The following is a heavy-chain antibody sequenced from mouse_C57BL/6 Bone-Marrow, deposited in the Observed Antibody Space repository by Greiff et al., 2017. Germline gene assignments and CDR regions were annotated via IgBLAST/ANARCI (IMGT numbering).Heavy chain of an antibody. V-gene: IGHV1-85*01. D-gene: IGHD1-1*01. CDR1: GYTFTSYD. J-gene: IGHJ1*03. Sequence: QVQLQQSGPELVKPGASVKLSCKASGYTFTSYDINWVQQRPGQGLEWIGWISHRDGSTKYNEKFKGKATLTVDTASSTAYMELHSLTSEDSAVYFCARDYGGSYWYFDVWGTGTTVTVSS. CDR2: ISHRDGST. CDR3: ARDYGGSYWYFDV.